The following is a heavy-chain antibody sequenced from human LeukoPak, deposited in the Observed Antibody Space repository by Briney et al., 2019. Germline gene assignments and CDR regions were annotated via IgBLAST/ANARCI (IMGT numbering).Heavy chain of an antibody. D-gene: IGHD6-13*01. J-gene: IGHJ5*02. Sequence: SETLSLTCTVSGGSISSYYWSWIRQPAGKGLEWTGRIYTSGSTNYNPSLKSRVTMSVDTSKNQFSLKLSSVTAADTAVYYCARDSGYSSSWYVNWFDPWGQGTLVTVSS. CDR3: ARDSGYSSSWYVNWFDP. CDR2: IYTSGST. V-gene: IGHV4-4*07. CDR1: GGSISSYY.